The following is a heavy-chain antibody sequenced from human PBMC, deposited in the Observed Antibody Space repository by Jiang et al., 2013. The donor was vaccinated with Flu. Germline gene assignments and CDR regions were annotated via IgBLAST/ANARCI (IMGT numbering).Heavy chain of an antibody. V-gene: IGHV1-69*06. CDR2: LIPLSDTV. CDR1: GGTFTNYA. D-gene: IGHD3-16*01. CDR3: AWAKGDSWGGSPYYYYYGMDV. Sequence: SGAEVKKPGSSVKVSCKASGGTFTNYAISWVRQAPGQGLEWMGGLIPLSDTVNDAQKFQGRVTIIADKSTSTAYMELSNLTSEDTAVYYCAWAKGDSWGGSPYYYYYGMDVWGQGTTVTVSS. J-gene: IGHJ6*02.